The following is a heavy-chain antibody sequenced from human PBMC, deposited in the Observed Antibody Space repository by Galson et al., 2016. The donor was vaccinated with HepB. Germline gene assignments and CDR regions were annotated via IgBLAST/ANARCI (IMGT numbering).Heavy chain of an antibody. V-gene: IGHV5-51*03. CDR3: SIPSVRYYYGIDV. Sequence: QSGAEVKKPGESLKISCKGSGYSFTSYWIGWVRQMPGKGLEWMGIIYPGDSDPRYSPSFQGQVTISADKSITTAYLQWTSLTASDTALYYCSIPSVRYYYGIDVWGQGTTVTVSS. CDR2: IYPGDSDP. J-gene: IGHJ6*02. CDR1: GYSFTSYW.